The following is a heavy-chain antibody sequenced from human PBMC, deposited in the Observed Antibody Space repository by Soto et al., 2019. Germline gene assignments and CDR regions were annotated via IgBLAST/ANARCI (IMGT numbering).Heavy chain of an antibody. J-gene: IGHJ6*02. CDR2: LSPYDGNT. CDR1: GYTFSSYG. D-gene: IGHD3-22*01. Sequence: QVQLVQSGGEVKKPGASVKVSCKASGYTFSSYGINWVRQAPGQGLEWLGWLSPYDGNTKYAQILQGRVSMTTDTSTKTAYMEVRSLRSDDTAVYYCARGGYYDSSGSRNYHYYGMNVWGQGTTVTVSS. V-gene: IGHV1-18*01. CDR3: ARGGYYDSSGSRNYHYYGMNV.